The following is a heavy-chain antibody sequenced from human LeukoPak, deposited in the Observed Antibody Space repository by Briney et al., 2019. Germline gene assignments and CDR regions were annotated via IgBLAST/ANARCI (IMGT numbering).Heavy chain of an antibody. CDR2: ISYDGSNK. CDR3: AKGRYYYGSGSYLGY. V-gene: IGHV3-30*18. D-gene: IGHD3-10*01. CDR1: GLKFSDHY. J-gene: IGHJ4*02. Sequence: GGSQRLSCAASGLKFSDHYIDWVRQAPGKGLEWVAVISYDGSNKYYADSVKGRFTISRDNSKNTLYLQMNSLRAKDTAVYYCAKGRYYYGSGSYLGYWGQGTLVTVSS.